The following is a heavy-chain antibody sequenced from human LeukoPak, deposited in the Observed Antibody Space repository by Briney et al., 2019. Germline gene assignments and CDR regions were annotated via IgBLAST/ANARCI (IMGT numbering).Heavy chain of an antibody. J-gene: IGHJ3*02. CDR2: INHSGST. D-gene: IGHD2-2*01. CDR3: VRGQGQLPPRYAFDI. V-gene: IGHV4-34*01. CDR1: GGSFSGYY. Sequence: PSETLSLTCAVYGGSFSGYYWSWIRQPPGKGLEWIGEINHSGSTNYNPSLKSRVTISVDTSKNQFSLKLSSVTAADTAVCYCVRGQGQLPPRYAFDIWGQGTMVTVSS.